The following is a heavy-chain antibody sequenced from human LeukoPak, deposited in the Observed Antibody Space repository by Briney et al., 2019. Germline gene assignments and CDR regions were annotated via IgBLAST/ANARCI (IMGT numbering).Heavy chain of an antibody. Sequence: GGSLRLSCAASGFTFSDYYMSWLRQAPGKGLEWVSYISSSGSTIYYADSVKGRFTISRDNAKNSLYLQMNSLRAEDTAVYYCARPYSSGWYRYYYMDVWGKGTTVTVSS. J-gene: IGHJ6*03. CDR2: ISSSGSTI. D-gene: IGHD6-19*01. CDR3: ARPYSSGWYRYYYMDV. V-gene: IGHV3-11*04. CDR1: GFTFSDYY.